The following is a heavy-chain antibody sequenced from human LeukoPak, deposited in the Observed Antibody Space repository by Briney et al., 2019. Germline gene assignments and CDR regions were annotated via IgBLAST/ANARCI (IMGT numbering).Heavy chain of an antibody. D-gene: IGHD3-10*01. V-gene: IGHV3-53*01. CDR2: IYSGGST. Sequence: GGSLRLSCSASGFTVSSNYMSWVRQAPGKGLEWVSVIYSGGSTYYADSVKGRFTISRDNSKNTLYLQMNSLRAEDTAVYYCARDLKDYYGSGKSDAFDIWGQGTMVTVSS. J-gene: IGHJ3*02. CDR3: ARDLKDYYGSGKSDAFDI. CDR1: GFTVSSNY.